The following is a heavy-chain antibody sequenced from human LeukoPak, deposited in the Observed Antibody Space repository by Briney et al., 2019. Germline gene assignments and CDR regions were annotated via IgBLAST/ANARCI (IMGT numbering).Heavy chain of an antibody. Sequence: GASVKVSCKASGYTFTGYYMHWVRQAPGQGLEWMGWINPNSGGTNYAQKLQGRVTMTTDTSTSTAYMELRSLRSDDTAVYYCARWDLEGVFLGDYWGQGTLVTVSS. CDR3: ARWDLEGVFLGDY. J-gene: IGHJ4*02. CDR1: GYTFTGYY. CDR2: INPNSGGT. D-gene: IGHD6-13*01. V-gene: IGHV1-2*02.